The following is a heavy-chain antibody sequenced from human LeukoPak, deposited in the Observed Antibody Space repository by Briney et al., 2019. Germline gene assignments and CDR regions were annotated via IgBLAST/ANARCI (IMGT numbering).Heavy chain of an antibody. CDR2: ISYDGSNK. Sequence: GRSLRLSCAASGFTFSSYAMHGVRQARGKGLEWVAVISYDGSNKYYADSVKGRITTSKDNSQNTLYLQMNSLRAEDTAVYYCARVSPTTLRFGGAFDYWGQGTLVTVSS. CDR3: ARVSPTTLRFGGAFDY. D-gene: IGHD3-3*01. J-gene: IGHJ4*02. V-gene: IGHV3-30*04. CDR1: GFTFSSYA.